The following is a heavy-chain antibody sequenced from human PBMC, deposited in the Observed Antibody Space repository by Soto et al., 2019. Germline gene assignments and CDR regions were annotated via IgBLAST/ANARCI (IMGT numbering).Heavy chain of an antibody. J-gene: IGHJ5*02. Sequence: ASVKVSCKASGYTFTIYYMHCVLQAPGQGLEWMGIINPSGGSTSYAQKFQGRVTMTRDTSTSTVYMELSSLRSEDTAVYYCARLVTHALWFDPWGQGTLVTVSS. D-gene: IGHD2-21*02. CDR2: INPSGGST. V-gene: IGHV1-46*01. CDR3: ARLVTHALWFDP. CDR1: GYTFTIYY.